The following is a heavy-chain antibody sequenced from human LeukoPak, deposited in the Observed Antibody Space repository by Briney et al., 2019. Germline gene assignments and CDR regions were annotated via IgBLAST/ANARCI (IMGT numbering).Heavy chain of an antibody. CDR3: ARNWVDFWSGSPHYYYGMDV. CDR2: ISAYNGNT. D-gene: IGHD3-3*01. CDR1: GYTFTSYG. J-gene: IGHJ6*02. V-gene: IGHV1-18*01. Sequence: ASVKVSCKASGYTFTSYGISWVRQAPGQGLEWMGWISAYNGNTNYAQKLQGRVTMTTDTSTSTAYMELRSLRSDDTAVYYCARNWVDFWSGSPHYYYGMDVWGQGTTVTVSS.